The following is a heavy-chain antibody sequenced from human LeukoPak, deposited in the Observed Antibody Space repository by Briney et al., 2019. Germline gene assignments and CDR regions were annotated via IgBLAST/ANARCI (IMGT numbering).Heavy chain of an antibody. Sequence: KPSETLSLTCAVSGYSISSGYYWGWIRQPPGKGLEWIGSIYHSGSTYYNPSLKSRVTISVDTSENQFSLKLSSVTAADTAVYYCASLSTTLFTNWGQGTLVTVSS. CDR1: GYSISSGYY. V-gene: IGHV4-38-2*01. CDR3: ASLSTTLFTN. CDR2: IYHSGST. J-gene: IGHJ4*02. D-gene: IGHD1-26*01.